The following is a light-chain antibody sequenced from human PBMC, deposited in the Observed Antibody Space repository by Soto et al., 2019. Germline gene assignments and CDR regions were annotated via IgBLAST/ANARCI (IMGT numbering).Light chain of an antibody. CDR3: AAWDDSLNGYV. Sequence: QSVLTQPPSASGTPGQRVTISCSGSSSNIGSNPLNWYQQLPGTAPKLLIYGNNQRPSGVPDRVSGSKSGTSASLAISGLQSDDEADYYCAAWDDSLNGYVFGTGTKSPS. CDR2: GNN. J-gene: IGLJ1*01. V-gene: IGLV1-44*01. CDR1: SSNIGSNP.